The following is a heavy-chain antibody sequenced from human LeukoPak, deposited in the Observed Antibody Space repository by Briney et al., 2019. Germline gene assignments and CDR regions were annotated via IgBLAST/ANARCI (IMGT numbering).Heavy chain of an antibody. D-gene: IGHD2-2*01. J-gene: IGHJ6*02. CDR3: ARDPAIYYYYYGMDV. V-gene: IGHV1-69*13. Sequence: SVKVSCKASGGTFSSYAIGWVRQAPGQGLEWMGGIIPIFGTANYAQKFQGRVTITADESTSTAYMELSSLRSEDTAVYYCARDPAIYYYYYGMDVWGQGTAVTVSS. CDR1: GGTFSSYA. CDR2: IIPIFGTA.